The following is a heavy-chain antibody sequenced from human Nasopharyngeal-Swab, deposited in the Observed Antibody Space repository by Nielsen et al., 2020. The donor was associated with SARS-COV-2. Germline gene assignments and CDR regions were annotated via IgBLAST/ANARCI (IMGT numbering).Heavy chain of an antibody. CDR2: FDPEDGKT. Sequence: ASVKVSCKISGYTLTEFSMHWVRHSPGKGLEWMGGFDPEDGKTIYTQKFQGRVTVTEDTSTDTAYMELSNLRSEDTAVCYCATVHHDFWTGYTFDYWGQGTLVTVSS. J-gene: IGHJ4*02. CDR3: ATVHHDFWTGYTFDY. CDR1: GYTLTEFS. V-gene: IGHV1-24*01. D-gene: IGHD3/OR15-3a*01.